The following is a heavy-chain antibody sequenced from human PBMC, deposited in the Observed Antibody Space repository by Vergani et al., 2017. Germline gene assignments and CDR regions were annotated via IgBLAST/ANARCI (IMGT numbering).Heavy chain of an antibody. Sequence: QITLKESGRALVKPTQTLTLTCSFSGFSLSTIGVGVGWFRQPPGKALEWLAMIYWNDDKRYNPSLKNRLTITRDTSKNQVVLTMTSMYPVDTGTYFCAHAVYSERVRGFDFWGQGTLVTVSS. V-gene: IGHV2-5*01. CDR1: GFSLSTIGVG. CDR3: AHAVYSERVRGFDF. CDR2: IYWNDDK. J-gene: IGHJ4*02. D-gene: IGHD2-21*01.